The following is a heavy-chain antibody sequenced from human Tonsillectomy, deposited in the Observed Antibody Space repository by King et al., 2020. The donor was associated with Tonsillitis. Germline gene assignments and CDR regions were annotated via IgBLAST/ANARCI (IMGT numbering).Heavy chain of an antibody. CDR2: IKSKTDGGTT. V-gene: IGHV3-15*01. CDR3: TTDVSARYPYYYGMDV. CDR1: GFTFSNAW. J-gene: IGHJ6*02. Sequence: VQLVESGGGLVKPGGSLRLSCAASGFTFSNAWMNWVRQAPGKGLEWVGHIKSKTDGGTTDYAAPVKGRFTISRDDSKNTLFLQMNSLKTEDTAVYYCTTDVSARYPYYYGMDVWGQGTTVTVSS. D-gene: IGHD2-2*02.